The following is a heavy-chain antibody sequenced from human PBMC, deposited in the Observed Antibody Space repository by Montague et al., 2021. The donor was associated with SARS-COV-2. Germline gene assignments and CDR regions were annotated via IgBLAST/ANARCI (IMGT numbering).Heavy chain of an antibody. J-gene: IGHJ4*02. Sequence: SDTLSLACTVSGGSISSYYWSWIRQPPGKGLEWIGYIYYSGSTNYNPSLKSRVTISVDTSKNQFSLKLSSVTAADTAVYYCAREPDYDDYFDYWGQGTLVTVSS. CDR2: IYYSGST. CDR1: GGSISSYY. CDR3: AREPDYDDYFDY. D-gene: IGHD4-17*01. V-gene: IGHV4-59*01.